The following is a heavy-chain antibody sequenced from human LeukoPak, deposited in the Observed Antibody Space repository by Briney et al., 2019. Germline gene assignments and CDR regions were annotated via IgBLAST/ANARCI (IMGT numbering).Heavy chain of an antibody. CDR2: ISSSGSTI. Sequence: GGSLRLSCAASGFTFSSYGMNWVRQAPGKGLEWVSYISSSGSTIYYADSVKGRFTISRDNAKNSLYLQMNSLRAEDTAVYYCASLLDYYYYGMDVWGQGTTVTVSS. J-gene: IGHJ6*02. CDR3: ASLLDYYYYGMDV. CDR1: GFTFSSYG. V-gene: IGHV3-48*03.